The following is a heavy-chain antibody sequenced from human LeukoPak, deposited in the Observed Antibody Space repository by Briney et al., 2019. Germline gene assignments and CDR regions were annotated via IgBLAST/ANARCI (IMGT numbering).Heavy chain of an antibody. CDR1: RFSVSSIY. CDR2: IYSDGTT. D-gene: IGHD1-1*01. Sequence: GGSLRLSCAASRFSVSSIYMNWVRQAPGKGLEWVSVIYSDGTTYYADSVKGRFTISRDDSKNTLYLHMNSLRAEDTAVYYCARAPNWSFDHWGQGTLVTVSS. CDR3: ARAPNWSFDH. J-gene: IGHJ4*02. V-gene: IGHV3-53*01.